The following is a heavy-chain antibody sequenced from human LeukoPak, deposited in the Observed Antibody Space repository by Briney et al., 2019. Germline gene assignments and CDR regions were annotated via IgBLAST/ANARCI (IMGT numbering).Heavy chain of an antibody. Sequence: PGGSLRLSCAASGFTFSSYSMNWVRQAPGKGLEWVSSISSRSSYIYYADSVKGRFTISRDNAKNSLYLQMNSLRAEDTAVYYCAREVGESLDYYYYGMDVWGKGTTVTVSS. D-gene: IGHD3-10*01. CDR1: GFTFSSYS. CDR2: ISSRSSYI. V-gene: IGHV3-21*01. CDR3: AREVGESLDYYYYGMDV. J-gene: IGHJ6*04.